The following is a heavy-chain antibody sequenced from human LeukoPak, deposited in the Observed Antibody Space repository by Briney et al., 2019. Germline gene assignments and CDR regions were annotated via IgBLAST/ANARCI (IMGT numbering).Heavy chain of an antibody. CDR1: GYSISSGYY. CDR2: IYHSGST. V-gene: IGHV4-38-2*02. CDR3: ARDYISSGWYDYYYYYMDV. D-gene: IGHD6-19*01. J-gene: IGHJ6*03. Sequence: SETLSLTCSVSGYSISSGYYWGWIRQPPGKGLEWIGSIYHSGSTYYNPSLKSRVTISVDTSKNQFSLKLSSVTAADTAVYYCARDYISSGWYDYYYYYMDVWGKGTTVTVSS.